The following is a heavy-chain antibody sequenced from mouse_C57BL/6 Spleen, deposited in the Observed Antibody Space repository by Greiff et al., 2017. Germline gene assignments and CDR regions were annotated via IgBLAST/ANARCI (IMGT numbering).Heavy chain of an antibody. CDR1: GFNINDDY. CDR2: IDPENGDT. V-gene: IGHV14-4*01. D-gene: IGHD2-2*01. CDR3: TTSGYEAWFAC. J-gene: IGHJ3*01. Sequence: VQLQQPGAELVRPGASVKLSCTASGFNINDDYMHWVKQRPEQGLEWIGWIDPENGDTEYASKFQGKATITADTTSNTAYLQLSSLTSEDAAVYYCTTSGYEAWFACWGQGALVTVAA.